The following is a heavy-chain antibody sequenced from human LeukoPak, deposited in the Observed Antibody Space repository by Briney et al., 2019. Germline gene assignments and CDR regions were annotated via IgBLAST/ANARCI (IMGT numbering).Heavy chain of an antibody. V-gene: IGHV4-4*07. CDR3: ARGRYYDSSGSFDY. Sequence: PSETLSLTCTVSGTSISNYYWSWIRQPAGKGLEWIGRTFATGTTNDNPSLKSRVIISVDTSKQQISLKLTSVTAADTAVYYCARGRYYDSSGSFDYWGQGTLVTVSS. CDR1: GTSISNYY. J-gene: IGHJ4*02. CDR2: TFATGTT. D-gene: IGHD3-22*01.